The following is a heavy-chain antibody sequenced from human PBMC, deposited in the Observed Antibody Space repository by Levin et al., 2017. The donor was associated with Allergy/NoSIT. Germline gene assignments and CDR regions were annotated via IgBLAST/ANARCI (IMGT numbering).Heavy chain of an antibody. Sequence: GGSLRLSCAASGFTFSSYAMHWVRQAPGKGLEYVSAISSNGGSTYYANSVKGRFTISRDNSKNTLYLQMGSLRAEDMAVYYCARDSSDLGSSWYWYFDYWGQGTLVTVSS. J-gene: IGHJ4*02. CDR1: GFTFSSYA. D-gene: IGHD6-13*01. CDR3: ARDSSDLGSSWYWYFDY. V-gene: IGHV3-64*01. CDR2: ISSNGGST.